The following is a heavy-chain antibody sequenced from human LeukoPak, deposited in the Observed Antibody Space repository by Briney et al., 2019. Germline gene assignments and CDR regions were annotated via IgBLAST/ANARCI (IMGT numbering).Heavy chain of an antibody. Sequence: ASVKVSCKASGYTFTSYYMRWVRQAPGQGLEWMGIINPSRGSTSYAQKFQGRVTMTRDASTSTFYMELSSLRSEDTAVYYCARDIYYDSEIDYWGQGTLVTVSS. CDR1: GYTFTSYY. CDR2: INPSRGST. CDR3: ARDIYYDSEIDY. J-gene: IGHJ4*02. V-gene: IGHV1-46*01. D-gene: IGHD3-22*01.